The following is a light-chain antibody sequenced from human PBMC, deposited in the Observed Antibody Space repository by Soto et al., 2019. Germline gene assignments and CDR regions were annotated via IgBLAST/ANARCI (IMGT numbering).Light chain of an antibody. CDR1: QSVTSNS. V-gene: IGKV3-20*01. J-gene: IGKJ5*01. Sequence: EIVLTQSPGTLSLSPGERATLTCRASQSVTSNSLAWYHQKPGQPPRLLIYGASSRATGISDRFSGSGSGTHFTLTISRLEPEDFAVYYCQQYGSSFITFGQGTRLEIE. CDR2: GAS. CDR3: QQYGSSFIT.